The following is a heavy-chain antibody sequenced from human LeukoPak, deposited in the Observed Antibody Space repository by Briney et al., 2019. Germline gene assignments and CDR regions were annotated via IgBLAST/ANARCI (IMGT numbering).Heavy chain of an antibody. Sequence: ASVKGSSKAAGYTFTTYDINWVRQATGQGLEWMGWMNPNSGNTGYAQKFQGRVTMTRNTSISTAYMELSSLRSEDTAVYYCARDPVQRYRNWFDPWGQGTLVTVSS. CDR3: ARDPVQRYRNWFDP. V-gene: IGHV1-8*01. CDR1: GYTFTTYD. CDR2: MNPNSGNT. D-gene: IGHD2-2*02. J-gene: IGHJ5*02.